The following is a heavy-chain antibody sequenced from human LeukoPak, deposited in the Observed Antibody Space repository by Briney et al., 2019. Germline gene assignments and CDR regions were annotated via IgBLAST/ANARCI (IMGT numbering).Heavy chain of an antibody. D-gene: IGHD3-3*01. V-gene: IGHV3-33*06. CDR1: GFSFSSYG. CDR2: IWYDGSKK. CDR3: ANSPRILWFDP. Sequence: PGGSLRLSCAASGFSFSSYGMHWVRQAPGKGLEWVAVIWYDGSKKYYADSVKGRFTISRDNSKNTLYLQMNSLRAEDTAVYYCANSPRILWFDPWGQGTLVTVSS. J-gene: IGHJ5*02.